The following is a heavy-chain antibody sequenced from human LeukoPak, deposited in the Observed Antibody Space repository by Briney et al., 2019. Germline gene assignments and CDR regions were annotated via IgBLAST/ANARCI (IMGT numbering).Heavy chain of an antibody. CDR3: ARDPVLGYYDSSGMGY. CDR2: IIPIFGTA. D-gene: IGHD3-22*01. Sequence: SVKVSCKASGGTFSSYAISWVRQAPGQGLEWMGGIIPIFGTANYAQKFQGRVTITADESTSTAYMELSSLRSEDTAVYYCARDPVLGYYDSSGMGYWGQGTLVTVFS. CDR1: GGTFSSYA. J-gene: IGHJ4*02. V-gene: IGHV1-69*13.